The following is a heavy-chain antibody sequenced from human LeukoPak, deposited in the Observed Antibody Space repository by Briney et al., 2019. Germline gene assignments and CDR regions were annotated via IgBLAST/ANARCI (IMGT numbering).Heavy chain of an antibody. D-gene: IGHD6-19*01. V-gene: IGHV1-8*01. J-gene: IGHJ4*02. CDR2: MNPNSGNT. CDR1: GYTFTSYD. CDR3: ARGLSSGWYSDY. Sequence: ASVKVSYKASGYTFTSYDINWVRQATGQGLEWMGWMNPNSGNTGYAQKFQGRVTMTRNTSISTAYMELSSLRSEDTAVYYCARGLSSGWYSDYWGQGTLVTVSS.